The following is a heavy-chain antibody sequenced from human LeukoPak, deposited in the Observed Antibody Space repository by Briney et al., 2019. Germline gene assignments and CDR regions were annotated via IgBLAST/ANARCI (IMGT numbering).Heavy chain of an antibody. D-gene: IGHD7-27*01. J-gene: IGHJ3*02. V-gene: IGHV5-51*01. CDR2: IYPGDSNT. CDR3: ASTSRLGSNDAFDI. Sequence: GASLQISCKGSGSSFTSYWIGWVRQLPGKGLEWMGIIYPGDSNTRYSPSFQGQVTISADKSITTAPLQWSSLKASDTAMYYCASTSRLGSNDAFDIWGRGTMVTVSS. CDR1: GSSFTSYW.